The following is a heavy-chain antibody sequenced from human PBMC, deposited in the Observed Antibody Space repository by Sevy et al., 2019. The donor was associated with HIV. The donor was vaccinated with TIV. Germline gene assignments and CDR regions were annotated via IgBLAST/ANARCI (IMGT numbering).Heavy chain of an antibody. V-gene: IGHV4-30-4*01. Sequence: SETLSLTCTVSGGSISSGDYYWSWIRQPPGKGLEWIGYIYYSGSTYYNPSLKSRVTISVDTSQNQFSLKLGSVTAADTAVYYCARDGVTAARNYYGMDVWGQGTTVTVSS. D-gene: IGHD2-21*02. CDR1: GGSISSGDYY. CDR2: IYYSGST. J-gene: IGHJ6*02. CDR3: ARDGVTAARNYYGMDV.